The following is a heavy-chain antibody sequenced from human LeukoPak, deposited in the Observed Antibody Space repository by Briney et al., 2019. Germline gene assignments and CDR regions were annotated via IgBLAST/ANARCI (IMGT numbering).Heavy chain of an antibody. CDR3: ARGGPSFDY. CDR1: GFTFSSYT. V-gene: IGHV3-21*01. Sequence: GGSLRLSCAASGFTFSSYTMNWVRQAPGKGLEWVSSISTGSTYIYYADSAKGRFTISRDNAKNSLYLQMNSLRAEDTAVYYCARGGPSFDYWGQGTLVTVSS. D-gene: IGHD3-10*01. J-gene: IGHJ4*02. CDR2: ISTGSTYI.